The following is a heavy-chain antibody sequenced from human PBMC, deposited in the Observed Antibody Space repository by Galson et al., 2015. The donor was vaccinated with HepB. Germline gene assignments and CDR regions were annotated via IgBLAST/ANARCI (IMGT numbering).Heavy chain of an antibody. V-gene: IGHV1-3*01. CDR1: GYTFTSYA. CDR2: INAGNGNT. D-gene: IGHD2-2*01. CDR3: ARDGGYCSSTSCRDWYFDL. J-gene: IGHJ2*01. Sequence: SVKVSCKASGYTFTSYAMHWVRQAPGQRLEWMGWINAGNGNTKYSQKFQGRVTITRDTSASTAYMELSSLRSEDTAVYYCARDGGYCSSTSCRDWYFDLWGRGTLVTVSS.